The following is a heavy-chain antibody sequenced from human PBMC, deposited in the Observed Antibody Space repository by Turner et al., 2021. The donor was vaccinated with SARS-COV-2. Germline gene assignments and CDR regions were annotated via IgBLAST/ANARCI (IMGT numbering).Heavy chain of an antibody. CDR2: IWYDGSNE. D-gene: IGHD1-26*01. CDR1: GFTFSSYG. CDR3: ARDMGPVGRDAFDI. J-gene: IGHJ3*02. Sequence: QVQLVESGGGVVQPGRSLRLSCAASGFTFSSYGRHWVRQAPGKGLEWVAGIWYDGSNEYYADSVKGRFTISRDNSKNTLYLQMNSLRAEDTAVYYCARDMGPVGRDAFDIWGQGTMVTISS. V-gene: IGHV3-33*01.